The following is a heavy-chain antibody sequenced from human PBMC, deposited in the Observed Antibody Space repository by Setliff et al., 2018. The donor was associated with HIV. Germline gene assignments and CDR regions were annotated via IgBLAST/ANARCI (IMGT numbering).Heavy chain of an antibody. J-gene: IGHJ6*03. CDR1: GYMFNIYY. CDR3: ARDHVVCSGGTCRSDDPYYYYYMNV. V-gene: IGHV1-2*02. Sequence: GASVKVSCKTSGYMFNIYYMHWVRQVPGQGLEWMGWSNPNTGGTKYAQKFQGRVTMTMDTSTTTAYMELSGLKSDDTAVYYCARDHVVCSGGTCRSDDPYYYYYMNVWGQGTTVTVS. CDR2: SNPNTGGT. D-gene: IGHD2-15*01.